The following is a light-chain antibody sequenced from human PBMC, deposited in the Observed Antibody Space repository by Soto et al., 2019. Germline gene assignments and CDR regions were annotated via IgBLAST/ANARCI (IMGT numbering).Light chain of an antibody. CDR1: QSVRSN. V-gene: IGKV3-15*01. CDR3: QQYNNWPPLT. Sequence: EIVMTQSPATLSVSPGERATLSCRASQSVRSNLAWYQQKPGQAPRLLIYDAATRATGIPARFSGSESGTEFNLTISSLQAEDFAVYYCQQYNNWPPLTFGGGTKVEIK. J-gene: IGKJ4*01. CDR2: DAA.